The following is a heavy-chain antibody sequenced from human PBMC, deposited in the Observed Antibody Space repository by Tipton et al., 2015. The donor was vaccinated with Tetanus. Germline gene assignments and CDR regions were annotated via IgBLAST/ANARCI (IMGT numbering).Heavy chain of an antibody. D-gene: IGHD5-18*01. CDR1: GFTFDDYA. J-gene: IGHJ6*02. V-gene: IGHV3-43D*04. Sequence: SLRLSCAASGFTFDDYAMHWVRQAPGQGLEWVSLISWDGGSTYYADSVKGRFTISRDNSKNSLYLQMNSLRAEDTALYYCAKDIEWADTAMGDYYYYGMDVWGQGTTVTVSS. CDR2: ISWDGGST. CDR3: AKDIEWADTAMGDYYYYGMDV.